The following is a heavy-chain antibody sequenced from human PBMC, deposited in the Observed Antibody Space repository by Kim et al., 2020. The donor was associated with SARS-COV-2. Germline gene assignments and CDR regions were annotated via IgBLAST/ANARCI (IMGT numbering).Heavy chain of an antibody. CDR2: ISSSSSYI. CDR1: GFTFSSYS. V-gene: IGHV3-21*01. CDR3: ARDYYGSGSYLGGFDY. D-gene: IGHD3-10*01. J-gene: IGHJ4*02. Sequence: GGSLRLSCAASGFTFSSYSMNWVRQAPGKGLEWVSSISSSSSYIYYADSVKGRFTISRDNAKNSLYLQMNSLRAEDTAVYYCARDYYGSGSYLGGFDYWGQGTLVTVSS.